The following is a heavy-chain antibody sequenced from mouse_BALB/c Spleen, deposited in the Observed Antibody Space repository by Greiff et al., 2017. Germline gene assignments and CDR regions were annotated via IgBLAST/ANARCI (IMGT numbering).Heavy chain of an antibody. CDR1: GYSITSDYA. D-gene: IGHD2-2*01. CDR2: ISYSGST. CDR3: ARGGCLRRDWYFDV. Sequence: EVQLQQSGPGLVKPSQSLSLTCTVTGYSITSDYAWNWIRQFPGNKLEWMGYISYSGSTSYNPSLKSRISITRDTSKNQFFLQLNSVTTEDTATYYCARGGCLRRDWYFDVWGAGTTVTVSS. J-gene: IGHJ1*01. V-gene: IGHV3-2*02.